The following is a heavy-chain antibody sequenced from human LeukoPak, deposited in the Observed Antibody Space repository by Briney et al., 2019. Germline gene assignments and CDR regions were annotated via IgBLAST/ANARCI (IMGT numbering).Heavy chain of an antibody. J-gene: IGHJ4*02. D-gene: IGHD3-22*01. V-gene: IGHV3-23*01. Sequence: PGGSLRLSCAASGFTFSSYAMSWVRQAPGKGLEWVSAISGSGGSTYYADSVKGRFTISRDNSKNTLYLQMNSLRAEDTAVYYCAKDLFGIVVVTLDYWGQGTLVTVSS. CDR3: AKDLFGIVVVTLDY. CDR1: GFTFSSYA. CDR2: ISGSGGST.